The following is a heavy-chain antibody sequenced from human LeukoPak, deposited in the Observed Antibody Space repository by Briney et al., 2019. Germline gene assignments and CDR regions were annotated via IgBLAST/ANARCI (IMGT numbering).Heavy chain of an antibody. J-gene: IGHJ6*02. D-gene: IGHD3-10*01. Sequence: ASVKVSCKASGYTFSSYGITWVRQAPGQGLEWMGWISAYSGDTNYAQKFRGRVTMTTDTPTSTAYMELRSLRSDDTAVYYCARDLGYQYGSGSFDYYYGMDVWGQGTTVTVSS. CDR2: ISAYSGDT. V-gene: IGHV1-18*01. CDR1: GYTFSSYG. CDR3: ARDLGYQYGSGSFDYYYGMDV.